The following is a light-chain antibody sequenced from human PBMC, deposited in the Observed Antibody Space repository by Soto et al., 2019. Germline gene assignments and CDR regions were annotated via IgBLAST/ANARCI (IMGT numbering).Light chain of an antibody. V-gene: IGKV3-15*01. CDR3: QQRSNWPKT. Sequence: EIVMTQSPATLSVSPGERATLSCRASQSVSSNLAWYQQKPGQAPRLLIYGASTRATGIPARFSGSGSGTDFTLTISSLEPEDFAVYYCQQRSNWPKTFGQGNKVDI. CDR1: QSVSSN. CDR2: GAS. J-gene: IGKJ1*01.